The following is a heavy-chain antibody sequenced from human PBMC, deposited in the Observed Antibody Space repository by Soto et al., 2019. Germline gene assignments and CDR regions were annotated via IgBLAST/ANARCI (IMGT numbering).Heavy chain of an antibody. V-gene: IGHV3-23*01. CDR3: AKDVIVVVTQWEFDL. CDR2: ISGGEIAT. Sequence: GGSLRLSCAATGFTFSHYAMSWVRQAPGKGLEWVSGISGGEIATFYADSVKGRFTISRDNSKNTLYLQMNSLRTEDTAVYYCAKDVIVVVTQWEFDLWGQGTLVTVS. CDR1: GFTFSHYA. J-gene: IGHJ5*02. D-gene: IGHD3-22*01.